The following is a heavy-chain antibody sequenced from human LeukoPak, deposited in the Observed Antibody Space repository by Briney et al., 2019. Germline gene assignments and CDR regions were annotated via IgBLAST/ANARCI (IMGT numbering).Heavy chain of an antibody. CDR2: ITSDGSIT. CDR3: ATSDYDSRYYFDF. J-gene: IGHJ4*02. CDR1: GFTFSNYW. D-gene: IGHD3-3*01. V-gene: IGHV3-74*01. Sequence: PARSLRLSCAASGFTFSNYWMHCVRHPPGKGLVWVSRITSDGSITDYADSVKGRFTMSRDNAKNTLYLQVNTLRAEDTAVYYCATSDYDSRYYFDFWGQGTLVTVSS.